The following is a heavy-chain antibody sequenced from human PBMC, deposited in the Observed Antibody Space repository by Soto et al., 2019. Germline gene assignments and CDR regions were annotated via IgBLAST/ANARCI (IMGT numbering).Heavy chain of an antibody. D-gene: IGHD3-10*01. V-gene: IGHV3-21*01. CDR2: ISSSSSYI. CDR1: GFTFSSYS. J-gene: IGHJ6*02. Sequence: GGSLRLSXAASGFTFSSYSMNWVRQAPGKGLEWVSSISSSSSYIYYADSVKGRFTISRDNAKNSLYLQMNSLRAEDTAVYYYARGRYYGSEGPLYYYYGMDVWGQGTTVTVSS. CDR3: ARGRYYGSEGPLYYYYGMDV.